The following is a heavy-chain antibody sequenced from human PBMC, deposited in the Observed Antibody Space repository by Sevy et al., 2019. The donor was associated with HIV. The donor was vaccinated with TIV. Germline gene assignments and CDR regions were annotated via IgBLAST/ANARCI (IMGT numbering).Heavy chain of an antibody. V-gene: IGHV4-34*01. CDR3: ARCRRTHYFDY. CDR1: GGSFSGYY. CDR2: INHSGST. J-gene: IGHJ4*02. Sequence: SETLSLTCAVYGGSFSGYYWSWIRQPPGKGLEWIGEINHSGSTNYNPSLKSRVTISVDTSKNQFSLKLSSVTAADTSVYYCARCRRTHYFDYWGQGTLVTVSS.